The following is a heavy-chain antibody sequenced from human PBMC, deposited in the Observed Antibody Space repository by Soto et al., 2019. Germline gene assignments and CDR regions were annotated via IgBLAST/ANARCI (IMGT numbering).Heavy chain of an antibody. J-gene: IGHJ4*02. D-gene: IGHD6-13*01. Sequence: HGESLKISCKGSGYSFTSYWIGWVRQMPGKGLEWMGIIYPGDSDTRYSPSFQGQVTISADKSISTAYLQWSSLKAPDTAMYYCARLLSFHSVAGGIDYWGRGTLVTVSS. CDR2: IYPGDSDT. CDR1: GYSFTSYW. V-gene: IGHV5-51*01. CDR3: ARLLSFHSVAGGIDY.